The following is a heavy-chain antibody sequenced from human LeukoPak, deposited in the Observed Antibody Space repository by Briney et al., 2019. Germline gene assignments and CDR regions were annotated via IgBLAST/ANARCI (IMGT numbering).Heavy chain of an antibody. CDR2: INPNCGGT. CDR1: GYTFTGYY. V-gene: IGHV1-2*02. CDR3: ASFDSSGYYYYFDY. J-gene: IGHJ4*02. D-gene: IGHD3-22*01. Sequence: ASVKVSCKASGYTFTGYYMHWVRQAPGQGLEGMGWINPNCGGTNYAQKFQGRVTMTRDTSISTAYMELSRLRSDDTAVYYCASFDSSGYYYYFDYWGQGTLVTVSS.